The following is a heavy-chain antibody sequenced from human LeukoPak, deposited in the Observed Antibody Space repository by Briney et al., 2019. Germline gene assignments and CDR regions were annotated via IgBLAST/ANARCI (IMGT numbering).Heavy chain of an antibody. D-gene: IGHD1-1*01. CDR2: IYYSGST. CDR1: GGSISNYY. Sequence: SETLSLTCTVSGGSISNYYWSWIRQPPGKGLEWIGYIYYSGSTNYNPSLKSRVTISVDTSKNQFSLKLSSVTAADTAVYYCARASPDWNFDYWGQGTLVTVSS. CDR3: ARASPDWNFDY. V-gene: IGHV4-59*01. J-gene: IGHJ4*02.